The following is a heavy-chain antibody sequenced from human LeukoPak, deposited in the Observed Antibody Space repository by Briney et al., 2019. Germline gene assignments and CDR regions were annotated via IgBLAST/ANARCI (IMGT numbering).Heavy chain of an antibody. D-gene: IGHD5-24*01. CDR3: AREGHLDGYNYFYFDY. J-gene: IGHJ4*02. CDR1: GGTFSSYA. CDR2: IIPIFGTA. V-gene: IGHV1-69*05. Sequence: SVKVSCKASGGTFSSYAISWVRQAPGQGLEWMGGIIPIFGTANYAQKFQGRVTITTDESTSTAYMELRSLRSEDTAVYYCAREGHLDGYNYFYFDYWGQGTLVTVCS.